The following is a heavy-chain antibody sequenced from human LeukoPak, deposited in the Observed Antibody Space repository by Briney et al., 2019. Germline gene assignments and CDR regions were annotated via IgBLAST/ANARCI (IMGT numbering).Heavy chain of an antibody. J-gene: IGHJ4*02. D-gene: IGHD3-3*01. CDR3: AATYDFWSGYKSPFY. Sequence: PGGSLRLSCAASGFTFSSYAMSWVRQAPGKGLEWVSAISGSGGSTYYADSVKGRFTISRDNSKNTLYLQMNSLRAEDTAVHYCAATYDFWSGYKSPFYWGQGTLVTVSS. V-gene: IGHV3-23*01. CDR1: GFTFSSYA. CDR2: ISGSGGST.